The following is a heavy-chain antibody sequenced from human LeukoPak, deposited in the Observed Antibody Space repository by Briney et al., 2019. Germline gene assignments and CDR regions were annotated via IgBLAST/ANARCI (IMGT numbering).Heavy chain of an antibody. CDR1: GFTFSSYE. CDR2: IKQDGSEK. D-gene: IGHD3-22*01. V-gene: IGHV3-7*01. J-gene: IGHJ5*02. Sequence: PGGSLRLSCAASGFTFSSYEMNWVRQAPGKGLEWVANIKQDGSEKYYVDSVKGRFTISRDNAKNSLYLQMNSLRAEDTAVYYCARDREIYDSSGYYEVSWFDPWGQGTLVTVSS. CDR3: ARDREIYDSSGYYEVSWFDP.